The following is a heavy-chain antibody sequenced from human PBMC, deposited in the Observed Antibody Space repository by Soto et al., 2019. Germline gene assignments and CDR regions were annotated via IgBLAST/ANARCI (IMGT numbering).Heavy chain of an antibody. Sequence: QVQLVVSGGGVVQPGRSLRLSCAASGFTFSSYGMHWVRQDPGKGLEWVAVISYDGSNKYYADSVNGRFTISRDNSKNTLYLQMNSLRAEDTAVYYCAKDGGVPDYYDSSGYFDYWGQGTLVTVSS. J-gene: IGHJ4*02. V-gene: IGHV3-30*18. CDR2: ISYDGSNK. CDR3: AKDGGVPDYYDSSGYFDY. D-gene: IGHD3-22*01. CDR1: GFTFSSYG.